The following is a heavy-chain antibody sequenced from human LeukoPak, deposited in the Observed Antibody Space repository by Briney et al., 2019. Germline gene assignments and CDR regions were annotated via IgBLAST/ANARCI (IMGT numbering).Heavy chain of an antibody. Sequence: GGSLRLSCAASGFTFSSYAMSWVRQAPGKGLEWVSAISGSGGSTYYADSVKGRFAISRDNSKNTLYLQMNSLRAEDTAVYYCAGMEGDYYDSSGYYAFDIWGQGTMVTVSS. D-gene: IGHD3-22*01. J-gene: IGHJ3*02. CDR1: GFTFSSYA. V-gene: IGHV3-23*01. CDR2: ISGSGGST. CDR3: AGMEGDYYDSSGYYAFDI.